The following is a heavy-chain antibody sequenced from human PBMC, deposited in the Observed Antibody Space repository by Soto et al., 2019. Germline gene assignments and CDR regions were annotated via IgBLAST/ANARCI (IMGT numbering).Heavy chain of an antibody. Sequence: QVQLVESGGGLVQPGGSLRLSCAASGFTFGDYEMSWIRQAAGKGPEWVSFLSRSGNTIYYADSVKGRFSISRDNAKNSLYLQMNSLRAEDTALYYCTKGGYDLIYYFGMDVWGQGTTVTVSS. D-gene: IGHD5-12*01. CDR3: TKGGYDLIYYFGMDV. CDR1: GFTFGDYE. V-gene: IGHV3-11*01. CDR2: LSRSGNTI. J-gene: IGHJ6*02.